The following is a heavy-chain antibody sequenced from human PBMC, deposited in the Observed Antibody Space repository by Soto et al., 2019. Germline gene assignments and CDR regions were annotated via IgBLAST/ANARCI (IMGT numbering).Heavy chain of an antibody. Sequence: SETLSLTCTFSGCSISNYYWTWIRQPPGKGLEWIGYIYYTGSANYNPSLKSRVSISLDTSKNQFSLKLTSVTAADTAVYYCARHISSGTYYADFWGQGSLVTVSS. D-gene: IGHD3-10*01. CDR1: GCSISNYY. J-gene: IGHJ4*02. CDR2: IYYTGSA. V-gene: IGHV4-59*08. CDR3: ARHISSGTYYADF.